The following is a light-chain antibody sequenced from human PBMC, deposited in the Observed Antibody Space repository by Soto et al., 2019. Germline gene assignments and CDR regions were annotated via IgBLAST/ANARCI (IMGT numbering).Light chain of an antibody. Sequence: QSALTKPPSASGSPGQSVTISCTGTSTDVGGYNYVSWYQQHPAKAPKLMTSEVSNGPSGVPDRFSGSKSGNTASLTVSGLQAEDEADYYCSSFAGNNNLVFGGGTKLTVL. J-gene: IGLJ2*01. V-gene: IGLV2-8*01. CDR3: SSFAGNNNLV. CDR2: EVS. CDR1: STDVGGYNY.